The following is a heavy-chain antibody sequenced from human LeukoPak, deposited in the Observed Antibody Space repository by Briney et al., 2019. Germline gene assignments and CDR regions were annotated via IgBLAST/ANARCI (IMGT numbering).Heavy chain of an antibody. J-gene: IGHJ6*02. CDR2: IYPGDSDT. D-gene: IGHD2-2*01. Sequence: GESLKISCKGSGYSFTSYWIGWVRRMPGKGLEWMGIIYPGDSDTRYSPSFQGQVTISADRSISTAYLQWSSLKASDTAMYYCARSLEDIVVVPAARDTNYYYGMDVWGQGTTVTVSS. V-gene: IGHV5-51*01. CDR3: ARSLEDIVVVPAARDTNYYYGMDV. CDR1: GYSFTSYW.